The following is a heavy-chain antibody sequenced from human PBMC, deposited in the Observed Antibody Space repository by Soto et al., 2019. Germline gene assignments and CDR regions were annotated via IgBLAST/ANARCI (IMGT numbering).Heavy chain of an antibody. Sequence: EVQLAESGGGMVQPGGSLRLSCVASGFTFSSYDMHWVRQAPGKGLEYVSSISSNGGTTYYGNSVKGRFTISRDNSTTTLYLQMGRLRAADIAVYYCVRRVSGNYDYWGQGTLVTVSS. J-gene: IGHJ4*02. CDR2: ISSNGGTT. CDR1: GFTFSSYD. D-gene: IGHD1-7*01. CDR3: VRRVSGNYDY. V-gene: IGHV3-64*01.